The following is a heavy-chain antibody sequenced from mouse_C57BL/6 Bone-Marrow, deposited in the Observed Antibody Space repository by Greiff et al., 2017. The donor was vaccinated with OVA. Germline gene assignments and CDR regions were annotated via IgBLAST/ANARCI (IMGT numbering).Heavy chain of an antibody. CDR2: ISSGGSYT. V-gene: IGHV5-6*01. D-gene: IGHD3-2*02. CDR3: ARFREDY. CDR1: GFTFSSYG. J-gene: IGHJ4*01. Sequence: VQLKESGGDLVKPGGSLKLSCAASGFTFSSYGMSWVRQTPDKRLEWVATISSGGSYTYYPDSVKGRFTISRDNAKNTLYLQMSSLKSEDTAMYYCARFREDYWGQGTSVTVSS.